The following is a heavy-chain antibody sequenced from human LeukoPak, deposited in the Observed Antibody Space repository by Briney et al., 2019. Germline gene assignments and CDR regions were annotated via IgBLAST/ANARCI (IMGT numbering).Heavy chain of an antibody. CDR1: GYTFTGYY. CDR3: ARDNYDMWLRRSYYYYYMDV. V-gene: IGHV1-2*02. D-gene: IGHD5-12*01. CDR2: INPNSGGT. Sequence: ASVKVSCKASGYTFTGYYMHWVRQAPGQGLEWMGWINPNSGGTNYAQKFQGRVTMTRDTSISTAYMELSRLRSDDTAVYYCARDNYDMWLRRSYYYYYMDVWGKGTTVTVSS. J-gene: IGHJ6*03.